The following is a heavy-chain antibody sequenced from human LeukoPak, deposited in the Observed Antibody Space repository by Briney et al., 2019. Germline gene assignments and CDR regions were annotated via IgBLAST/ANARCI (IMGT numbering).Heavy chain of an antibody. J-gene: IGHJ5*02. V-gene: IGHV3-23*01. Sequence: GSLCLSCAASGFTVNSYAMSWLRQAQGQGLEWVSATSGSGGSTYYADSVKGRFTMSRDNSKNTLYLQMNGLRAEDTAVYYCAKDHHYYGSGPGDWFDPWGQGTLVTVSS. D-gene: IGHD3-10*01. CDR2: TSGSGGST. CDR1: GFTVNSYA. CDR3: AKDHHYYGSGPGDWFDP.